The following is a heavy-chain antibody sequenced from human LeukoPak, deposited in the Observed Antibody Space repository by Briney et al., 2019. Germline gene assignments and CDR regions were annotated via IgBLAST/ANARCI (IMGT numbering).Heavy chain of an antibody. D-gene: IGHD3-3*01. CDR1: GFTFSSYS. CDR2: ISSSSSTI. V-gene: IGHV3-48*01. Sequence: PGGSLRLSCAASGFTFSSYSMNWVRQAPGKGLEWVSYISSSSSTIYYADSVKGRFTISRDNAKNSLYLQMNSLRAEDTAVYYCARVRGLFLEWLQLTAGYMDVWGKGTTVTVAS. J-gene: IGHJ6*03. CDR3: ARVRGLFLEWLQLTAGYMDV.